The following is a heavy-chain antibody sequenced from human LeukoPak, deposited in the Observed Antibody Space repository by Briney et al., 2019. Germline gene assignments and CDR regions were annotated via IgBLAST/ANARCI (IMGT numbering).Heavy chain of an antibody. Sequence: PGGSLRLSCAASGFTFSNYWMSWVRQAPGKGLEWVSAISGSGGSTYYADSVKGRFTISRDNSKNTLYLQMNSLRAEDTAVYYCANSPIAVAGTLDYWGQGTLVTVSS. CDR2: ISGSGGST. J-gene: IGHJ4*02. CDR1: GFTFSNYW. V-gene: IGHV3-23*01. D-gene: IGHD6-19*01. CDR3: ANSPIAVAGTLDY.